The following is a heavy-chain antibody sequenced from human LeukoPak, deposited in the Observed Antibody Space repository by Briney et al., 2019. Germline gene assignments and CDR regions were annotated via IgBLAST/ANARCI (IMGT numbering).Heavy chain of an antibody. CDR2: IYHSGST. CDR3: ARGYYYDPYFDY. V-gene: IGHV4-30-2*01. CDR1: GGSISSGGYY. D-gene: IGHD3-22*01. J-gene: IGHJ4*02. Sequence: SETLSLTCTVSGGSISSGGYYWSWIRQPPGEGLEWIGYIYHSGSTYYNPSLKSRVTISVDRSKNQFSLKLSSVTAADTAVYYCARGYYYDPYFDYWGQGTLVTVSS.